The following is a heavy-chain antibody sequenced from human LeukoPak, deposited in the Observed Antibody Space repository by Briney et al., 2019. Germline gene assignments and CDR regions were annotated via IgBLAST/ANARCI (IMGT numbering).Heavy chain of an antibody. CDR1: GFTFSSYS. Sequence: GGSLRLSCAASGFTFSSYSMNWVRQAPGKGLEWVSSISSSSSYIYYADSVRGRFTISRDNAKNSLYLQMNSLRAEDTAVYYCARDQGGYQFDYWGQGTLVTVSS. CDR3: ARDQGGYQFDY. CDR2: ISSSSSYI. V-gene: IGHV3-21*01. J-gene: IGHJ4*02. D-gene: IGHD5-12*01.